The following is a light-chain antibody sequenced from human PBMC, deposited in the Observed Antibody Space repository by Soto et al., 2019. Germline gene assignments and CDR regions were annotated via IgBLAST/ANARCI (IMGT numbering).Light chain of an antibody. CDR3: QQSYSTPWT. CDR1: QSISRS. Sequence: DIQMTQSPSSLSATVGDRVTITCRSSQSISRSLIWYQQIPGKAPRLLIYAASSLQSGVPSRFSGSGSGTFFTLTISSLQPEDFATYFCQQSYSTPWTFGQGTKLEIK. J-gene: IGKJ2*02. CDR2: AAS. V-gene: IGKV1-39*01.